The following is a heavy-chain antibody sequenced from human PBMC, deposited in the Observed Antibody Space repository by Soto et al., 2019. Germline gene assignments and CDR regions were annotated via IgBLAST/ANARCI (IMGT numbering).Heavy chain of an antibody. CDR1: GVSISNSSYY. V-gene: IGHV4-39*01. J-gene: IGHJ4*02. Sequence: SETLSLTCTVSGVSISNSSYYWGWIRRPPGKGLEWIGTIYYSGITYYNPSLKSRVTISVDTSKNQFSLKLTSVTTADTAVYYCARHGSNWGQGTLVTVSS. CDR3: ARHGSN. CDR2: IYYSGIT.